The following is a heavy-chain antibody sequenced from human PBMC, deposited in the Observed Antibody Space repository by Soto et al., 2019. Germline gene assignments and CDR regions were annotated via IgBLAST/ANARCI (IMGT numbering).Heavy chain of an antibody. V-gene: IGHV3-21*06. CDR1: GFSFRTHT. CDR2: ISTGGTYL. CDR3: VKGGEDITSPYGMDV. D-gene: IGHD2-2*01. Sequence: GGSLRLSCVASGFSFRTHTLVWVRQAPGKGLEWVSYISTGGTYLEYAHSVKGRYTISRDDAADSVFLQMNSLKGDDTAVYYCVKGGEDITSPYGMDVWGQGTTVTVSS. J-gene: IGHJ6*02.